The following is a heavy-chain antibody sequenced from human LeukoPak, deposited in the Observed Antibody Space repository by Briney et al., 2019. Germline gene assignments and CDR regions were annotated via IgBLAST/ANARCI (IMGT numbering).Heavy chain of an antibody. CDR3: ARGIAAAGPGWFDP. J-gene: IGHJ5*02. CDR1: GGSLSSSSYY. Sequence: PSETLSLTCTVSGGSLSSSSYYWGWIRQPPGKGLEWIGSIYYSGSTYYNPSLKSRVTISVDTSKNQFSLKLSSVTAADTAVYYCARGIAAAGPGWFDPWGQGTLVTVSS. D-gene: IGHD6-13*01. CDR2: IYYSGST. V-gene: IGHV4-39*07.